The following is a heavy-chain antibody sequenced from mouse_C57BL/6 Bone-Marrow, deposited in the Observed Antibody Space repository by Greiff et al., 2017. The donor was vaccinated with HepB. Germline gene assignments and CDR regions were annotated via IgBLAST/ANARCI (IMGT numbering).Heavy chain of an antibody. D-gene: IGHD1-1*01. CDR3: AREDYGSSYYFDY. J-gene: IGHJ2*01. CDR1: GYTFTSYW. CDR2: IHTNSGST. Sequence: VQLQQPGAELVKPGASVKLSCKASGYTFTSYWMHWVKQRPGQGLEWIGMIHTNSGSTNYNEKFKSKATLTVDKSSSTAYMQLSSLTSEDSAVYYCAREDYGSSYYFDYWGQGTTLTVSS. V-gene: IGHV1-64*01.